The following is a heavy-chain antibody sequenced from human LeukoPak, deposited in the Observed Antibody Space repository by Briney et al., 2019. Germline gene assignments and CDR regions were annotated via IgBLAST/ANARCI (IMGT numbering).Heavy chain of an antibody. Sequence: PGGSLRLSCAASGFTSSTYWMSWVRQAPGKGLEWVANIKEDGSEKYYVDSVKGRFTISRDNAKNSLYLQMNSLRAEDTAVYYCAREQYGGKDYWGQGTLVTVSS. CDR1: GFTSSTYW. V-gene: IGHV3-7*05. CDR2: IKEDGSEK. J-gene: IGHJ4*02. D-gene: IGHD4-23*01. CDR3: AREQYGGKDY.